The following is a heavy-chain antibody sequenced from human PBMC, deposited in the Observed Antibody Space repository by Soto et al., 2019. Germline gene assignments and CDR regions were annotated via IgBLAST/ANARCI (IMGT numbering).Heavy chain of an antibody. V-gene: IGHV3-66*01. CDR1: GFTVRNLY. CDR2: ISSGGSS. Sequence: GRSLRLSNAAAGFTVRNLYMTRVRQAPGKGLQWVAVISSGGSSYYADSVKGRFTISRDNSKNTLYLEMNSLRAEDTAVYYCARDTFGGAYDFLHGGQGTLVTVSS. D-gene: IGHD3-3*01. J-gene: IGHJ4*02. CDR3: ARDTFGGAYDFLH.